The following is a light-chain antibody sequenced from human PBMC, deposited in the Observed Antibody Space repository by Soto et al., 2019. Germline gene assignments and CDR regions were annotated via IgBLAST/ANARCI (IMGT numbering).Light chain of an antibody. CDR2: GNN. Sequence: QSVLTQPPSVSGAPGQRVTISCTGSSSNIGACYGVHWYQQVPGTAPKLLIFGNNNRPSGVPDRFSGSKSGTSASLAISGLQPEDEADYYCQSHDNTLRVIFGGGTKLTVL. CDR3: QSHDNTLRVI. CDR1: SSNIGACYG. V-gene: IGLV1-40*01. J-gene: IGLJ2*01.